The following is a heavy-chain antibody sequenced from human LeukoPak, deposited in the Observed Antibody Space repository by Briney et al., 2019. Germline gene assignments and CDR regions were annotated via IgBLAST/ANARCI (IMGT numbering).Heavy chain of an antibody. CDR2: IFYTGNT. Sequence: SETLSLTCTVSGGSISNYYWSWIRQPPGKGLEWIGYIFYTGNTNYNPSLNSRVTISVDTSKNQFSLWLSSVTAADTAVYYCAKGGTYYYYRMDVWGKGTPVTVSS. CDR1: GGSISNYY. J-gene: IGHJ6*04. CDR3: AKGGTYYYYRMDV. V-gene: IGHV4-59*01. D-gene: IGHD3-16*01.